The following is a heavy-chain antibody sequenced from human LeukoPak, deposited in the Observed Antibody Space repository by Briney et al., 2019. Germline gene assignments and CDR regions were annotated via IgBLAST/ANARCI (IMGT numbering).Heavy chain of an antibody. CDR2: IYYSGST. Sequence: PSETLSLTCTVSGDSISSGDYYWGWIRQPPGKGLEWVGYIYYSGSTNYNPSLKSRVTISVDTSKNQFSLKVSSVTAADTAVYYCARHECSGGSCYSGVARIFDYWGQGTLVTVSS. J-gene: IGHJ4*02. CDR3: ARHECSGGSCYSGVARIFDY. V-gene: IGHV4-39*01. D-gene: IGHD2-15*01. CDR1: GDSISSGDYY.